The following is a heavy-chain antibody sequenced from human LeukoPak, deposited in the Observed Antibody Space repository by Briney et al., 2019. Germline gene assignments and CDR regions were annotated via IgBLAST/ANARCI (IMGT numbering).Heavy chain of an antibody. Sequence: SYXXXXXRQPXGKGXXXXXXXXYSGNTYYNPSLTSRVTISVDTSKNQFSLKLSSVTAADTAVYYCARGRYYYDSSGYYYYRYWGQGTLVTVSS. J-gene: IGHJ4*02. D-gene: IGHD3-22*01. CDR1: SYX. CDR3: ARGRYYYDSSGYYYYRY. CDR2: XXYSGNT. V-gene: IGHV4-39*07.